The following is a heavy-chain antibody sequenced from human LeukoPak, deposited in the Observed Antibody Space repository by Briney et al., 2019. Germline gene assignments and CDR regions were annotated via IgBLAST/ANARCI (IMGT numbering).Heavy chain of an antibody. CDR1: GSTFSSYS. Sequence: GGSLRLSCAASGSTFSSYSMNWVRQAPGKGLEWASSISSSSDHIAYADSVKGRFTISRDNAKNALYLQVNSLRAEDTAVYYCARGVVPAALDYWGQGTLVTVSS. CDR2: ISSSSDHI. J-gene: IGHJ4*02. V-gene: IGHV3-21*01. CDR3: ARGVVPAALDY. D-gene: IGHD2-2*01.